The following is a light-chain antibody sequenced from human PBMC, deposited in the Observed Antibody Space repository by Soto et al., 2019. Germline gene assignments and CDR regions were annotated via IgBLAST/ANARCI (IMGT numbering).Light chain of an antibody. CDR1: SSDVGGYNY. V-gene: IGLV2-14*01. J-gene: IGLJ1*01. CDR2: EVR. CDR3: TSYTSSFTHL. Sequence: QSVLTQPASVSGSPGQSITISCTGTSSDVGGYNYVSWYQQHPGKAPKLMIFEVRNRPSGVSNRFSGSKSGNTASLTISGPQTEDEADYYCTSYTSSFTHLFGTGTKVTVL.